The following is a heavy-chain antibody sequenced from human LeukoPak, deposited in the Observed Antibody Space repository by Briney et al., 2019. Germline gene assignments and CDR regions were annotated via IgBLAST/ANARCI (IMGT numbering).Heavy chain of an antibody. Sequence: GGSLRLSCSASGFTFSSYEMNWVRQAPGKGLEWVSYISSSGSTIYYADSVKGRFTISRDNAKNSLYLQMNSLRAEDTAVYYCASLYIPLMTWSGGWFDPWGQGTLMTVSS. CDR1: GFTFSSYE. D-gene: IGHD3-16*01. J-gene: IGHJ5*02. V-gene: IGHV3-48*03. CDR2: ISSSGSTI. CDR3: ASLYIPLMTWSGGWFDP.